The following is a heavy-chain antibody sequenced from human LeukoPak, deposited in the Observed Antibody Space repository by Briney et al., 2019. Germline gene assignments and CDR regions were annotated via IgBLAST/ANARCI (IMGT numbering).Heavy chain of an antibody. CDR3: ARAQSNQMATKI. CDR2: IYYSGST. Sequence: PSETLSLTCAVSGGSISSDNWWSWVRQAPGKGLEWIGSIYYSGSTYYNPSLKSRVTISVDTSKNQFSLKLSSVTAADTAVYYCARAQSNQMATKIWGQGTLVTVSS. D-gene: IGHD5-24*01. J-gene: IGHJ4*02. CDR1: GGSISSDNW. V-gene: IGHV4-4*02.